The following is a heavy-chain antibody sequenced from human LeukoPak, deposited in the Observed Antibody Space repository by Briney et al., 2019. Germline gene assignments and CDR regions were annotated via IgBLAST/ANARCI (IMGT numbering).Heavy chain of an antibody. CDR1: GFTFSSYA. CDR3: VKDRGGSPFYGMDV. J-gene: IGHJ6*02. V-gene: IGHV3-23*01. D-gene: IGHD1-26*01. Sequence: PGGSLRLSCAGSGFTFSSYAMSWVRQAPGKGLEWVSTISASGGAGTYYADSVKGRFTVSRDNSRNTLYLPMNSLRAEDTAVYYCVKDRGGSPFYGMDVWGQGTTVTVSS. CDR2: ISASGGAGT.